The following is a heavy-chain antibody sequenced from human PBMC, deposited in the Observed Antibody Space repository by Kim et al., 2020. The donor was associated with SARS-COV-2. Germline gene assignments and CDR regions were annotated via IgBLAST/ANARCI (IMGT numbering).Heavy chain of an antibody. V-gene: IGHV3-66*01. D-gene: IGHD1-26*01. J-gene: IGHJ4*01. CDR1: GFIVSSNY. CDR2: IYSCGNT. Sequence: GGSLRLSCAASGFIVSSNYINWVRQAPGKGLEWVSVIYSCGNTYYADSVKGRFTISRDNSKNTIYLQMSNLRAEDTAVYYCAREEYSGSYFDYWGHGTLVTVSS. CDR3: AREEYSGSYFDY.